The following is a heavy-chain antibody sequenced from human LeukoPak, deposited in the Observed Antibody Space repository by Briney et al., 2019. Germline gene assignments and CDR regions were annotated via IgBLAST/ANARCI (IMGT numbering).Heavy chain of an antibody. V-gene: IGHV6-1*01. D-gene: IGHD3-22*01. Sequence: SQTVSLTCAISGDSVSSNSAAWNWIRQSPSRGLEWLGRTYYRSKWYNDYAVSVKSRITINPDTSKNQFSLQLNSVTPEDTAVYYCARGSPDYYDSSGLIGAFDIWGQGTMVTVSS. CDR3: ARGSPDYYDSSGLIGAFDI. J-gene: IGHJ3*02. CDR2: TYYRSKWYN. CDR1: GDSVSSNSAA.